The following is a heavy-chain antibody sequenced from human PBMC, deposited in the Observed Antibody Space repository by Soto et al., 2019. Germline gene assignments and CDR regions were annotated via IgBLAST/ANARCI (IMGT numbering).Heavy chain of an antibody. J-gene: IGHJ3*02. Sequence: EVQLVQSGAEVKKPGESLRISCKGSGFRFTSYWISWVRQMPGKGLEWMGRIDPSDSSTNYSPSFQGHVTISADKSIITAELQESSLKAWDTAMYYCASPATFSRYDAFDIWVKGTMVTVSS. V-gene: IGHV5-10-1*01. CDR2: IDPSDSST. CDR3: ASPATFSRYDAFDI. CDR1: GFRFTSYW.